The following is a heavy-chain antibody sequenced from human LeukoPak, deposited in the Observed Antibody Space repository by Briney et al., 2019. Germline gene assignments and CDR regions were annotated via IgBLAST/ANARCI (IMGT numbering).Heavy chain of an antibody. D-gene: IGHD2-15*01. CDR2: INPSGGST. Sequence: ASVKVSCKASGYTFTTYYMHWVRQAPGQGLEWMGVINPSGGSTNYAQKFQGRVTVTRDTSTSTVYMELNSLRSEDTAVYYCMRRGSASAGGYWGQGTLVTVSS. J-gene: IGHJ4*02. V-gene: IGHV1-46*01. CDR3: MRRGSASAGGY. CDR1: GYTFTTYY.